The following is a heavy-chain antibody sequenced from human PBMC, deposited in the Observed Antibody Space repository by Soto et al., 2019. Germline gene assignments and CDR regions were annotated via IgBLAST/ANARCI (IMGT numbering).Heavy chain of an antibody. V-gene: IGHV3-23*01. Sequence: EVQLLESGGGLVQPGGSLRLSCAASGFSFNNYAMGWVRQAPGKGLEWVSAITGSGSDTYYLDSVKGRFTISRDNSKNTLFLQMNSLRAEDTAIYYCAKLGSSAWSPHYYFDYCGQGTLVTVSS. CDR1: GFSFNNYA. J-gene: IGHJ4*02. CDR3: AKLGSSAWSPHYYFDY. D-gene: IGHD3-10*01. CDR2: ITGSGSDT.